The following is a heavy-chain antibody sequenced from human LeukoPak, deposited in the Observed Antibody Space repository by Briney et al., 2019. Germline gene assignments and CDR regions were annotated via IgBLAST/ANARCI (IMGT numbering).Heavy chain of an antibody. D-gene: IGHD2-2*01. CDR1: GYSFTGYY. CDR2: INPKSGGT. V-gene: IGHV1-2*02. J-gene: IGHJ6*03. Sequence: ASVKVSCKASGYSFTGYYLDWVRQAPGQGLEWMGWINPKSGGTNYAQKFQGRVTMTRDTSISTAYMELSRLRSDDTAVYYCARDRLYCSSTSCYYYYYMDVWGKGTTVTVSS. CDR3: ARDRLYCSSTSCYYYYYMDV.